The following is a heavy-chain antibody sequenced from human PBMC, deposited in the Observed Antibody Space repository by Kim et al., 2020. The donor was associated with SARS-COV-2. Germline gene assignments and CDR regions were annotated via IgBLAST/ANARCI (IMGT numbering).Heavy chain of an antibody. CDR2: ISGSGGST. V-gene: IGHV3-23*01. CDR3: AKDVRYYTPVPYYGMDV. Sequence: GGSLRLSCAASGFTFSSYAMSWVRQAPGKGLEWVSAISGSGGSTYYADSVKGRFTISRDNSKNTLYLQMNSLRAEDTAVYYCAKDVRYYTPVPYYGMDVWGQGTTVTVSS. CDR1: GFTFSSYA. D-gene: IGHD3-9*01. J-gene: IGHJ6*02.